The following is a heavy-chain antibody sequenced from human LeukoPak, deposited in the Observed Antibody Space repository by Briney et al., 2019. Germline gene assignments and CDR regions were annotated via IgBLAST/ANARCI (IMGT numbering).Heavy chain of an antibody. CDR1: GFSFRSYA. V-gene: IGHV3-64*02. CDR2: ISRSGNTT. Sequence: GGSLRLSCTASGFSFRSYAMHWVRQAPGKGLEYVSAISRSGNTTYYADSVKGRFIVSRDNSKKTLFLQMSDLRPGDTAVYYCATPGSSWGQGSPVIVSS. CDR3: ATPGSS. D-gene: IGHD6-13*01. J-gene: IGHJ4*02.